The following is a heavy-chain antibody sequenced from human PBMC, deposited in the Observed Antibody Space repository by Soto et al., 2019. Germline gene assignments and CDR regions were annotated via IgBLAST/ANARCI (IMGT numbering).Heavy chain of an antibody. D-gene: IGHD1-26*01. CDR2: TFSGGST. CDR1: GFTVTTNY. CDR3: AKKSPSSIQGWAFAMDV. J-gene: IGHJ6*02. V-gene: IGHV3-53*01. Sequence: GGSLRLSCLASGFTVTTNYMIWVRQPPGKGLEWVSTTFSGGSTNYADSVRGRFSISRDNSKNTVYLQMNNLRVEDTAVYYCAKKSPSSIQGWAFAMDVWGQGTTVTVSS.